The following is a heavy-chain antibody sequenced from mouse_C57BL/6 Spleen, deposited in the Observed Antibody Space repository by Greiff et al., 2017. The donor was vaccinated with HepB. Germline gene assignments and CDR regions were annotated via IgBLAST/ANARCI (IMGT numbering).Heavy chain of an antibody. V-gene: IGHV5-6*01. J-gene: IGHJ2*01. CDR2: ISSGGSYT. CDR3: ARHDHGGDFDY. CDR1: GFTFSSYG. Sequence: EVKLQESGGDLVKPGGSLKLSCAASGFTFSSYGMSWVRQTPDKRLEWVATISSGGSYTYYPDSVKGRFTISRDNAKNTLYLQMSSLKSEDTAMYYCARHDHGGDFDYWGQGTTLTVSS.